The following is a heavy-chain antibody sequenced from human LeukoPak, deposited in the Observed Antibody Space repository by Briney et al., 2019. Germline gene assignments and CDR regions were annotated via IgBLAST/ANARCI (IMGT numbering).Heavy chain of an antibody. D-gene: IGHD2-2*01. CDR2: ISTSGSTI. J-gene: IGHJ4*02. V-gene: IGHV3-11*01. CDR3: ARGHCSTTSCYFDY. Sequence: GGSLRLSCAASGFTFSDYYMSWMRQAPGQGLEWVSYISTSGSTIYHADSVKGRFTISRDNAKNSLYLQMNSLRAEDTAVYYCARGHCSTTSCYFDYWGQGSLVTVSS. CDR1: GFTFSDYY.